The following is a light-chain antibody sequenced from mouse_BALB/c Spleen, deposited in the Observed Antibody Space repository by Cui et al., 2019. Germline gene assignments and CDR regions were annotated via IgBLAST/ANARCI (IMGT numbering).Light chain of an antibody. Sequence: QIVLTQSPAIMSASPGEKVTMTCSASSSVSYMYWYQQKPGSSPRLLIYDTCDLASGVPVRFSGSGSGTSYSLTISRMEAEDAATYYCQQWSSYPRTFGGGTKLEIK. J-gene: IGKJ1*01. CDR2: DTC. CDR3: QQWSSYPRT. CDR1: SSVSY. V-gene: IGKV4-55*01.